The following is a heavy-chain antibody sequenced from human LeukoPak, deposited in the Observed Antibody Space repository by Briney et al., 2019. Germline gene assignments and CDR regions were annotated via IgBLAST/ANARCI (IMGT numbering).Heavy chain of an antibody. Sequence: EXXXLXXTVSXGSISSTXXXWXWIXQPPXXXLXWIGSMYYRGTTYNNPSLKSRAAISVVTPKNQFSLKLSSVTAADTAVYYCARIERPGGDNWFDPWGQGTLVTVSS. CDR3: ARIERPGGDNWFDP. CDR1: XGSISSTXXX. D-gene: IGHD1-1*01. J-gene: IGHJ5*02. CDR2: MYYRGTT. V-gene: IGHV4-39*07.